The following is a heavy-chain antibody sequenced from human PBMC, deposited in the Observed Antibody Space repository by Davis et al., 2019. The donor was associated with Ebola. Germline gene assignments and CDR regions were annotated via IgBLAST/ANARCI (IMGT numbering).Heavy chain of an antibody. CDR3: ARRDYGDYGAF. Sequence: AASVKVSCRASGYTFTSYGISWVRQAPGQGLEWVGWISAFSGNTNYAQKLKGRVTMTTDTSTSTAYMELRSLRSDDTAVYYCARRDYGDYGAFWGQGTLVTVSS. V-gene: IGHV1-18*01. CDR2: ISAFSGNT. CDR1: GYTFTSYG. J-gene: IGHJ4*02. D-gene: IGHD4-17*01.